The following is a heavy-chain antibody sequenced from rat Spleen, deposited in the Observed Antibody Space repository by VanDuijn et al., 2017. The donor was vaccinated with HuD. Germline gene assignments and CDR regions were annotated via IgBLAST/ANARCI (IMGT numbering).Heavy chain of an antibody. CDR2: IWAGGGS. CDR1: GFSLTSYH. J-gene: IGHJ2*01. Sequence: QVQLKESGPGLVQPSQTLSLTCTVSGFSLTSYHVSWVRQPPGKSLVWMGTIWAGGGSNYNSAVQSRLSISRDTSKSQVLLKMNSLQTEDTATYYCATRDGGYPHWGQGVMVTVSS. V-gene: IGHV2-43*01. CDR3: ATRDGGYPH. D-gene: IGHD1-11*01.